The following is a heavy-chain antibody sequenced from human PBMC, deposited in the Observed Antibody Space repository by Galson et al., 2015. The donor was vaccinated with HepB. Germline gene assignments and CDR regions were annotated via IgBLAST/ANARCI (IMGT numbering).Heavy chain of an antibody. J-gene: IGHJ4*02. D-gene: IGHD2-21*02. CDR1: GFTFSSYA. CDR2: ISYDGSNK. Sequence: LRLSCAASGFTFSSYAMHWVRQAPGKGLEWVAVISYDGSNKYYADSVKGRFTISRDNSKNTLYLQMNSLRAEDTAVYYCARSYCGGDCYRGDSFDYWGQGTLVTVSS. CDR3: ARSYCGGDCYRGDSFDY. V-gene: IGHV3-30*04.